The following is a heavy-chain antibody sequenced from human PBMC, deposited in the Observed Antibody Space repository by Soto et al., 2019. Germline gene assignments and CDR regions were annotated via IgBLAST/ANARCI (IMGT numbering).Heavy chain of an antibody. Sequence: SETLSLTCTVSGGSISSGGYYWSWIRQHPGKGLEWIGYIYYSGSTYYNPSLKSRVTISVDTSKNQFSLKLSSVTAADTAVYYCARDRSTMVRGVIIPYYYYGMDVWGQGTTVTVSS. CDR1: GGSISSGGYY. CDR3: ARDRSTMVRGVIIPYYYYGMDV. J-gene: IGHJ6*02. CDR2: IYYSGST. V-gene: IGHV4-31*03. D-gene: IGHD3-10*01.